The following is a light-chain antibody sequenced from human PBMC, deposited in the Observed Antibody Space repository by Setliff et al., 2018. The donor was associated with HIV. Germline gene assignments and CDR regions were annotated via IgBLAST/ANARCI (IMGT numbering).Light chain of an antibody. J-gene: IGLJ1*01. CDR2: DVS. Sequence: QSALTQPASVSWSPGQSITISCTGISSDVGNYNYVSWYQEHPGKAPKLMIYDVSKRPSGVSNRFSGSKSGNTASLTISGLQAEDEADYHCSSYTGRSTFVFGTGTKVTVL. CDR1: SSDVGNYNY. V-gene: IGLV2-14*01. CDR3: SSYTGRSTFV.